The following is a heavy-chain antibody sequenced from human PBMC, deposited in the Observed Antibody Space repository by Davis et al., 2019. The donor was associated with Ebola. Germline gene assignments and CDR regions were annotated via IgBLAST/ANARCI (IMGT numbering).Heavy chain of an antibody. J-gene: IGHJ4*02. CDR3: AKDPGPDY. V-gene: IGHV3-30*02. CDR2: IRYDGSNK. Sequence: GGSLRLSCAASGFIFSSYGMHWVRQAPGKGLEWVAFIRYDGSNKYYGDSVMGRFTISRDNSKNTLYLEINSLRGEDTAVYYCAKDPGPDYWGQGTLVTVSS. CDR1: GFIFSSYG.